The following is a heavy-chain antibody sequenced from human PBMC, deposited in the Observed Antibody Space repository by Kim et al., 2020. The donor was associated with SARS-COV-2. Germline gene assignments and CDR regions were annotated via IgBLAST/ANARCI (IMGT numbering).Heavy chain of an antibody. Sequence: GGSLRLSCAASGFTFSSYAMSWVRQAPGKGLEWVSAISGSGGSTYYADSVKGRFTISRDNSKNTLYLQMNSLRAEDTAVYYCAKGPVGTYCSGGSCNPRWGQGTLVTVSS. J-gene: IGHJ4*02. CDR2: ISGSGGST. V-gene: IGHV3-23*01. CDR3: AKGPVGTYCSGGSCNPR. CDR1: GFTFSSYA. D-gene: IGHD2-15*01.